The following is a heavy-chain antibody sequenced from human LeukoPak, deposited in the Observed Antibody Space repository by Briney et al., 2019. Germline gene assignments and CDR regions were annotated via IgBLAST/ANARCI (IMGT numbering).Heavy chain of an antibody. Sequence: SETLSLTCTVSGDFIPSSHWWSWVRQPPGKGLEWIGEINHSGSTNYNPSLKSRVTISVDTSKNQFSLKLSSVTAADTAVYYCARATDCSSTSCPLRYFDYWGQGTLVTVSS. CDR2: INHSGST. CDR1: GDFIPSSHW. CDR3: ARATDCSSTSCPLRYFDY. V-gene: IGHV4-4*02. D-gene: IGHD2-2*01. J-gene: IGHJ4*02.